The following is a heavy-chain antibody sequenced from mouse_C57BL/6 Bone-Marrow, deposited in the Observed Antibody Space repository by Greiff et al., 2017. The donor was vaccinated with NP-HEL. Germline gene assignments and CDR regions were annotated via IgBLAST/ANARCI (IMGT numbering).Heavy chain of an antibody. J-gene: IGHJ2*01. CDR2: ISSGSSTI. CDR1: GFTFSDYG. CDR3: ARGGVGYFDY. Sequence: EVKVEESGGGLVKPGGSLKLSCAASGFTFSDYGMHWVRQAPEKGLEWVAYISSGSSTIYYADTVKGRFTLSRDNAKNTLFLQMTSLRSEDTGMYYCARGGVGYFDYWGQGTTLTVSS. V-gene: IGHV5-17*01.